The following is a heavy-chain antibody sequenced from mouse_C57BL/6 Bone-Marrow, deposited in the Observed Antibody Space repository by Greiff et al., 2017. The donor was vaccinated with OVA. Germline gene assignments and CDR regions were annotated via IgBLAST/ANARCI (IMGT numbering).Heavy chain of an antibody. J-gene: IGHJ2*01. V-gene: IGHV3-6*01. D-gene: IGHD3-1*01. CDR3: ARVSGLVY. Sequence: DVQLQESGPGLVKPSQSLSLTCSVTGYSITSGYYWNWIRQFPGNKLEWMGFISYDGSNNYNPSLKNRTSFTRDTSKNQFFLKLKSVTTEDTATYYCARVSGLVYWGQGTTLTVSS. CDR1: GYSITSGYY. CDR2: ISYDGSN.